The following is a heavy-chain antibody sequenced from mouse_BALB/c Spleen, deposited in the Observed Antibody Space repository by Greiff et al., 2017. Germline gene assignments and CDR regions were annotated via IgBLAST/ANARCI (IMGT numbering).Heavy chain of an antibody. CDR3: ARSGYDYDGYAMDY. Sequence: VQLQQSGAELAKPGASVKMSCKASGYTFTSYWMHWVKQRPGQGLEWIGYINPSTGYTEYNQKFKDKATLTADKSSSTAYMQLSSLTSEDSAVYYCARSGYDYDGYAMDYWGQGTSVTVSS. CDR2: INPSTGYT. CDR1: GYTFTSYW. D-gene: IGHD2-4*01. V-gene: IGHV1-7*01. J-gene: IGHJ4*01.